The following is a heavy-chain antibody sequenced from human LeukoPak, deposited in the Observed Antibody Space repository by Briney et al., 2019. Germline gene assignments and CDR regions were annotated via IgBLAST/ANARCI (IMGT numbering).Heavy chain of an antibody. D-gene: IGHD3-22*01. Sequence: ASVKVSCKVSGYTLTELSMHWVRQAPGKGLEWMGGFDPEDGETIYAQKFQGRVTMIEDTSTDTAYMELSSLRSEDTAVYYCATLTSYYDSSGYSDYWGQGTLVTVSS. CDR3: ATLTSYYDSSGYSDY. J-gene: IGHJ4*02. V-gene: IGHV1-24*01. CDR2: FDPEDGET. CDR1: GYTLTELS.